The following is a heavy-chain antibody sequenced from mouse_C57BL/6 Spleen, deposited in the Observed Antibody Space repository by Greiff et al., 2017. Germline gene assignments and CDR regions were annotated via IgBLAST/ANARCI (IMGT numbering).Heavy chain of an antibody. D-gene: IGHD2-2*01. CDR3: ARGGVTTSAMDY. CDR2: ISYSGST. J-gene: IGHJ4*01. V-gene: IGHV3-1*01. CDR1: GYSITSGYD. Sequence: EVKLVESGPGMVKPSQSLSLPCTVTGYSITSGYDWHWIRHFPGNKLEWMGYISYSGSTNYNPSLKSRISITHDTSKNHFFLKLNSVTTEDTATYYCARGGVTTSAMDYWGQGTSVTVSS.